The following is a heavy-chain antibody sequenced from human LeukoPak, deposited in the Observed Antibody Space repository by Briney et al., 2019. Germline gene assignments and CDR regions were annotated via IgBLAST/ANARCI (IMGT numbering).Heavy chain of an antibody. J-gene: IGHJ4*02. Sequence: SETLSLTCTVSGGSISSSSYYWGWIRQPPGKGLEWIGSIYYSGSTYYNPSLKSRVTISVDTSKNQFSLKLSSVTAADTAVYHCARLGIAVAGTGVDYWGQGTLVTVSS. V-gene: IGHV4-39*01. CDR1: GGSISSSSYY. D-gene: IGHD6-19*01. CDR2: IYYSGST. CDR3: ARLGIAVAGTGVDY.